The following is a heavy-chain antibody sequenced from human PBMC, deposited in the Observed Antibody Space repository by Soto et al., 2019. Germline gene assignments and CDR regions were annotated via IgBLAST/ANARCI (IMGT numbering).Heavy chain of an antibody. Sequence: GGSLRLSCAASGFTFSRYWMSWVRQAPGKGLEWVANIKQDGSEKYYVDSVKGRFTISRDNAKNSLYLQMNSLRAEATAVYYGAIERGNRNYNSPTSYGMGVWGQGTTVTAP. V-gene: IGHV3-7*01. J-gene: IGHJ6*02. CDR2: IKQDGSEK. CDR3: AIERGNRNYNSPTSYGMGV. D-gene: IGHD1-7*01. CDR1: GFTFSRYW.